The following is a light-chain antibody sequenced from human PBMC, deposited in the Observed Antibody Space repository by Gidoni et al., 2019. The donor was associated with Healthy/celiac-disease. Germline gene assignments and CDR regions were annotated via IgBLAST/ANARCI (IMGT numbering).Light chain of an antibody. J-gene: IGKJ2*01. Sequence: IQMTQSPSTLSASVGDIVTSTCRAIQSMSSWLAWSQQKPGKDPKLLIYDASSLESGVTSTVSGSGSGTEFTLTISSMQPDDFATYYCQQYNSYSPYTFGQGTKLEIK. CDR3: QQYNSYSPYT. CDR2: DAS. V-gene: IGKV1-5*01. CDR1: QSMSSW.